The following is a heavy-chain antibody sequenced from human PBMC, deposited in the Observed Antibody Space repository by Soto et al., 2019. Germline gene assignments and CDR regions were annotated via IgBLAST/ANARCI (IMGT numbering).Heavy chain of an antibody. D-gene: IGHD3-9*01. CDR2: ISGSGGST. CDR1: GFTFSSYA. V-gene: IGHV3-23*01. J-gene: IGHJ4*02. Sequence: LRLSCAASGFTFSSYAMSWVRQAPGKGLEWVSAISGSGGSTYYADSVKGRFTISRDNSKNTLYLQMNSLRAEDTAVYYCAKAPKHDILTGPAAGYWGQGTLVTVSS. CDR3: AKAPKHDILTGPAAGY.